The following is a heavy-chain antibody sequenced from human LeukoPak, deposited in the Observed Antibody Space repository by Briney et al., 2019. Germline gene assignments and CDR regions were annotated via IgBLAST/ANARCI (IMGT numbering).Heavy chain of an antibody. J-gene: IGHJ5*02. D-gene: IGHD1-7*01. CDR3: ARLPQMLITGTTRFSASVGDWFDP. V-gene: IGHV4-39*07. CDR2: IYYTGTT. CDR1: GGSISSSSYY. Sequence: PSETLSLTCTVSGGSISSSSYYWGWIRQPPGKGLEWIGTIYYTGTTYYNPSLTSRVTISVDTSKNQFSLKLSSVTAADTAVYYCARLPQMLITGTTRFSASVGDWFDPWGQGTLVTVSS.